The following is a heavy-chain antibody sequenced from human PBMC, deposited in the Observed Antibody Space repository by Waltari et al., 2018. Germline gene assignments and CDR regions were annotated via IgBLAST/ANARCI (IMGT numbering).Heavy chain of an antibody. V-gene: IGHV1-69*08. D-gene: IGHD2-21*01. CDR3: AEGGAYCGGDCEVGFDP. CDR1: GGTFSSYA. J-gene: IGHJ5*02. CDR2: IIPIFGTA. Sequence: QVQLVQSGAEVKKPGSSVKVSCKASGGTFSSYAISWVRQAPGQGLEWMGRIIPIFGTANDAQKFQGRVTITADKSTSTAYMELSSLRSEDTAVYYCAEGGAYCGGDCEVGFDPWGQGTLVTVSS.